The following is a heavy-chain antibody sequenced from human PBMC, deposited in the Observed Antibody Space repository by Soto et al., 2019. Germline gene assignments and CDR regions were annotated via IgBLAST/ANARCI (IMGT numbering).Heavy chain of an antibody. V-gene: IGHV4-30-2*06. CDR3: ARDYYGMDV. J-gene: IGHJ6*02. CDR2: TYQSGSA. Sequence: SETLSLTCTVSGGSITSGGYSWTWIRQSPGKGLEWIGYTYQSGSAYYNPSLKSRVTISVDRSKNQFSLNLTSVTAADTAVYYCARDYYGMDVWGQGAMVTVSS. CDR1: GGSITSGGYS.